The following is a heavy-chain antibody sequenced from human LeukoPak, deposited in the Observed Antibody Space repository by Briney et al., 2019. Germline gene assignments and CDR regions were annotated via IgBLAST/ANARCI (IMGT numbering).Heavy chain of an antibody. CDR1: GYTFTNFA. V-gene: IGHV1-18*01. Sequence: GASVKVSCKASGYTFTNFAICWVRQAPGQGLEWMGWISGYNGKTKYAQKFQGGVTITTDTSTNTAYMELRSLSSDDTAVYYCARSGGPGYGNGWYGELDHWGQGTLVTVSS. CDR3: ARSGGPGYGNGWYGELDH. CDR2: ISGYNGKT. J-gene: IGHJ4*02. D-gene: IGHD6-19*01.